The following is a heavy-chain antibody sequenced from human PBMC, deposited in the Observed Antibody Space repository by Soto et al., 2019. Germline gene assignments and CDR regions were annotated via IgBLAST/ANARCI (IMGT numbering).Heavy chain of an antibody. J-gene: IGHJ4*02. CDR1: GFSFSTST. CDR2: VGRTGIDR. V-gene: IGHV3-21*01. D-gene: IGHD1-1*01. CDR3: VCDDNRRY. Sequence: EVQLVESGGGLVKPGGSLRLSCAGSGFSFSTSTMNWVRQAPGKGLEFVSSVGRTGIDRYYIDSVKGRFTISRDNAQNSLYRQMNSLRAEDTALYYCVCDDNRRYWGQGTLVTVSS.